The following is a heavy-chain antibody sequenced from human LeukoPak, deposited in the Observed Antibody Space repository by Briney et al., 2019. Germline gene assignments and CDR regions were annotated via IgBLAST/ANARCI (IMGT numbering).Heavy chain of an antibody. J-gene: IGHJ4*02. CDR2: ISSNGGST. Sequence: GGSLRLSCAASGFTFIRYAIHWVRQAPGKGLEYVSGISSNGGSTYYANSVKGRFTISRDNSKNTLYLQMGSLRAEDMAVYYCARGLGYCSGGSCYPPFDYWGQGTLVTVSS. CDR1: GFTFIRYA. V-gene: IGHV3-64*01. CDR3: ARGLGYCSGGSCYPPFDY. D-gene: IGHD2-15*01.